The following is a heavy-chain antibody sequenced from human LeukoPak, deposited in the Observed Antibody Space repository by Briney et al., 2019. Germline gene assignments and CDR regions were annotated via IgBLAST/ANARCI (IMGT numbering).Heavy chain of an antibody. Sequence: GESLQISCKGSGYSFTSCWIGWVRHLPREGLEWMGIIYPGGSGTRYSPSFQGQVTISADKSISTAYLQWSSLKASGTAMYYWAREGIAAAVDFDYWGQGTLVTVSS. J-gene: IGHJ4*02. CDR1: GYSFTSCW. D-gene: IGHD6-13*01. CDR2: IYPGGSGT. CDR3: AREGIAAAVDFDY. V-gene: IGHV5-51*01.